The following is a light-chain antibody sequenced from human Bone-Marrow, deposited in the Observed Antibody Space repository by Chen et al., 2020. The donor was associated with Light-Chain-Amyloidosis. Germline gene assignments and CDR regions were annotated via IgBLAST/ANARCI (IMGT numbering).Light chain of an antibody. CDR2: RDT. V-gene: IGLV3-9*01. CDR1: NIGSKG. CDR3: QVWDSSLV. J-gene: IGLJ2*01. Sequence: SYELSQSVSVSVALGQTARITCEGNNIGSKGVQWYQQKPGQAPVLVIYRDTNRPAGIPERIFGSNSGSPATLTIRRAQDGDEADYYCQVWDSSLVFGGGTKVTVL.